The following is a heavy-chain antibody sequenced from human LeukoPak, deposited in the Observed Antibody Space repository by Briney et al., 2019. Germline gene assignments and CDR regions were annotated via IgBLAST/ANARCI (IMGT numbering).Heavy chain of an antibody. J-gene: IGHJ3*02. CDR3: AINARLIAAAGYDAFDI. CDR1: GYTFTSYW. CDR2: IYPGDSDT. V-gene: IGHV5-51*01. D-gene: IGHD6-13*01. Sequence: GESLKISCKGSGYTFTSYWIGWVRQMRGKGLEWMGLIYPGDSDTRYSPSFQGQVTISADKSISTAYLQWSSLKASDTAMYYCAINARLIAAAGYDAFDIWGQGTMVTVSS.